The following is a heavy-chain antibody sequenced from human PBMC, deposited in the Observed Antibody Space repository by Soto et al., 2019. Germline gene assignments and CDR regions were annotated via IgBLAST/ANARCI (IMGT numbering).Heavy chain of an antibody. CDR3: AKGGIAAAFYYYYYYGMDV. CDR1: VFTFSSYD. Sequence: WWSLRLSCSASVFTFSSYDMHWFRQATGKGLEWVSAIGTAGDPYYPGSVKGRFTISRENAKNSLYLQMNSLRAEDTAVYYCAKGGIAAAFYYYYYYGMDVWGQGTTVTVSS. J-gene: IGHJ6*02. D-gene: IGHD6-13*01. V-gene: IGHV3-13*05. CDR2: IGTAGDP.